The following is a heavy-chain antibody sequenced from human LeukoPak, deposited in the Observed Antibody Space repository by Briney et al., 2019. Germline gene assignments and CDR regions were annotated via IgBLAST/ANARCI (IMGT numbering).Heavy chain of an antibody. CDR2: INSDGSST. CDR1: GFTFSSYW. V-gene: IGHV3-74*01. J-gene: IGHJ4*02. Sequence: GGSLRLSCAASGFTFSSYWMHWVRQAPGKGLVWVSRINSDGSSTSYADSVKGRFTISRDNAKNTLYLQMNSPRAEDTAVYYCARELGGGSGSYLFDYWGQGTLVTVSS. CDR3: ARELGGGSGSYLFDY. D-gene: IGHD3-10*01.